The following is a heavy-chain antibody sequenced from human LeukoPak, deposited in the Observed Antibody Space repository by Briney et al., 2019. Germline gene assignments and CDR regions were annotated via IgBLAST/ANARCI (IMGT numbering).Heavy chain of an antibody. CDR3: ARLIRTNGYSSGWYDRDFDY. CDR1: GGSFSGYY. D-gene: IGHD6-19*01. J-gene: IGHJ4*02. Sequence: PSETLSLTCAVYGGSFSGYYWSWIRQPPGKGLEWIGEINHSGSTNYNPSLKSRVTISVDTSKNQFSLKLSSVTAADTAVYYCARLIRTNGYSSGWYDRDFDYWGQGTLVTVSS. V-gene: IGHV4-34*01. CDR2: INHSGST.